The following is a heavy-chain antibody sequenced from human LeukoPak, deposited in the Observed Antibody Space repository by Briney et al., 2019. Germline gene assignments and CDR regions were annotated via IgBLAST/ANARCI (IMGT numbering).Heavy chain of an antibody. V-gene: IGHV3-23*01. CDR1: RYTLSIYA. CDR3: AKKGYYYVSSGCLPGAGEWFDP. J-gene: IGHJ5*02. D-gene: IGHD3-22*01. CDR2: TNGSGGST. Sequence: PGGSLRLSPAASRYTLSIYAMSGVPAPPARGLGWGSATNGSGGSTYYGAPVEGRFTISKDNSKNTPYLQMNRLGSGDKAVDYCAKKGYYYVSSGCLPGAGEWFDPWGQGTLVTVSS.